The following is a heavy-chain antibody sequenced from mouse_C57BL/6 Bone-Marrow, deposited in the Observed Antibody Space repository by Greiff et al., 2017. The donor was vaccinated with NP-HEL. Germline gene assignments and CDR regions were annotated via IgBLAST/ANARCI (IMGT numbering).Heavy chain of an antibody. CDR3: AGGYDYDGYYYAMDY. Sequence: VKLMESGAELARPGASVKLSCKATGYTFTGYWIEWVKQRPGHGLEWIGEILPGSGSTNYNEKFKGKATFTADTSSNTAYMQLSSLTTEDSAIYYCAGGYDYDGYYYAMDYWGQGTSVTVSS. D-gene: IGHD2-4*01. CDR2: ILPGSGST. CDR1: GYTFTGYW. V-gene: IGHV1-9*01. J-gene: IGHJ4*01.